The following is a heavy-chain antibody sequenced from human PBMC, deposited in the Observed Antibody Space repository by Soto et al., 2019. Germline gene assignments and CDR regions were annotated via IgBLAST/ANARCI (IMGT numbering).Heavy chain of an antibody. Sequence: PSETLSLTCTVSGGSISSSSYYWGWIRQPPGKGLEWIGSIFYSGSTYYNPSLKSRVTISVDTSKNQFSLKVKSVTAADTAVYYCARLSGSYNDRYFDYWGQGTLVTGLL. D-gene: IGHD1-26*01. J-gene: IGHJ4*02. V-gene: IGHV4-39*01. CDR1: GGSISSSSYY. CDR2: IFYSGST. CDR3: ARLSGSYNDRYFDY.